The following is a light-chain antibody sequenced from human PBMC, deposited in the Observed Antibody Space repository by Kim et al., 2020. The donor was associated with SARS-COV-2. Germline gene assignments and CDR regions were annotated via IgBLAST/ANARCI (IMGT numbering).Light chain of an antibody. J-gene: IGLJ2*01. V-gene: IGLV3-1*01. Sequence: SVSPGQTASITCSGDKLADRYASWYQQKPGQSPVLVIYQDTKRPSGIPERFSGSTSGNTATLTISGTQTLDEADYYCQAWDGSTAFFGGGTQLTVL. CDR2: QDT. CDR3: QAWDGSTAF. CDR1: KLADRY.